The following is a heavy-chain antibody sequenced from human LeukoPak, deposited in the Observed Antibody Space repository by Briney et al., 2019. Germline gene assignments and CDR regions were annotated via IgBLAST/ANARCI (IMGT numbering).Heavy chain of an antibody. D-gene: IGHD2-15*01. J-gene: IGHJ6*02. CDR1: GGSFSGYY. CDR3: ASLAPNYYYYGMDV. CDR2: INHSGST. Sequence: SETLSLTCAVYGGSFSGYYWSWIRQPPGKGLEWIGEINHSGSTNYNPSLKSRVTISVDTSKSQFSLKLSSVTAADTAVYYCASLAPNYYYYGMDVWGQGTTVTVSS. V-gene: IGHV4-34*01.